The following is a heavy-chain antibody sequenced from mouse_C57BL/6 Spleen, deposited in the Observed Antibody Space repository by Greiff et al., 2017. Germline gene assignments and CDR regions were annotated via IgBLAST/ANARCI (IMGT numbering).Heavy chain of an antibody. CDR3: TMITERSLY. CDR1: GFSFTSYG. V-gene: IGHV2-9*01. CDR2: IWGGGST. J-gene: IGHJ3*01. Sequence: VQLQQSGPGLVAPSQSLSITCTVSGFSFTSYGVDWVRQPPGKGLEWMGVIWGGGSTNYNSALMARLRISKDNSKSQVILTMNRLQNDDTAMYYCTMITERSLYWGQGTLVTVSA. D-gene: IGHD2-4*01.